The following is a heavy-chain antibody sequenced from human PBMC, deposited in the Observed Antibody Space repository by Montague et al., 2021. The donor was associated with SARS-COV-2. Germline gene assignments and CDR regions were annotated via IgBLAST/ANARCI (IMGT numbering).Heavy chain of an antibody. CDR1: EYSFTNYW. CDR3: AREGRTVVRGVNNY. D-gene: IGHD3-10*01. V-gene: IGHV5-10-1*01. J-gene: IGHJ4*02. Sequence: QSGAEVKKPGESLRISCKGSEYSFTNYWISWVRQMPGEGLEWMGRIDPSDSYTNYSPSFQGHVTISADKSISTTYLQSSSLKASDTAMYYCAREGRTVVRGVNNYWGQGTLVTVSS. CDR2: IDPSDSYT.